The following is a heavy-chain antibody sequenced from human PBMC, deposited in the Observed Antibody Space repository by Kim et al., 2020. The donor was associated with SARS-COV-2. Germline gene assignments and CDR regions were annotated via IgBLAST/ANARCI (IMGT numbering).Heavy chain of an antibody. CDR3: ARDPVPGIAVAPR. V-gene: IGHV4-31*03. J-gene: IGHJ4*02. CDR2: IYYSGST. D-gene: IGHD6-19*01. CDR1: GGSISSGGYY. Sequence: SETLSLTCTVSGGSISSGGYYWSWIRQHPGKGLEWIGYIYYSGSTYYNPSLKSRVTISVDTSKNQFSLKLSSVTAADTAVYYCARDPVPGIAVAPRWGQGTLVTVSS.